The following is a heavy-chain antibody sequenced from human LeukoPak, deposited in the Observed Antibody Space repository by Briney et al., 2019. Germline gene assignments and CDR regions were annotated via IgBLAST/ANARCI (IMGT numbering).Heavy chain of an antibody. Sequence: SETLSLTCTFSGGSISSRSHYWGSIRQPPGKGPEWIGSMYYSGSTYYNPSLKSRVTISVDTSTNQLSLKLSSVTAADTAVYYCARHVGYNYGHVDCWGQGTLVTVSS. CDR3: ARHVGYNYGHVDC. J-gene: IGHJ4*02. D-gene: IGHD5-18*01. CDR1: GGSISSRSHY. V-gene: IGHV4-39*01. CDR2: MYYSGST.